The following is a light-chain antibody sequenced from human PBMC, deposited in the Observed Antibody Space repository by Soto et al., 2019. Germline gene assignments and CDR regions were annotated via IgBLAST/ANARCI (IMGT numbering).Light chain of an antibody. V-gene: IGLV2-14*03. CDR3: NSYTSNNTYV. Sequence: QFVLTQAAAVSGSPGQAITISCSGTSSDVGAFNYVSWYQQHPGKAPKLMIYDVSNRPSGVSNRFSGSKSGNTASLTISGLRAEDEADYYCNSYTSNNTYVFGTGTKVTVL. CDR2: DVS. CDR1: SSDVGAFNY. J-gene: IGLJ1*01.